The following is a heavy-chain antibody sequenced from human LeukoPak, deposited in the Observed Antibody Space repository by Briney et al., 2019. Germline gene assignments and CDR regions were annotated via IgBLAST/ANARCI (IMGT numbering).Heavy chain of an antibody. CDR3: ANPDSSSWYPEYSQH. CDR2: ISGSGGST. D-gene: IGHD6-13*01. Sequence: ETLSLTCAVYGGSFSGYYWSWVRQAPGKGLEWVSAISGSGGSTYYADSVKGRFTISRDNSKNTLYLQMNSLRAEDTAVYYCANPDSSSWYPEYSQHGGRGTLVTVSS. CDR1: GGSFSGYY. V-gene: IGHV3-23*01. J-gene: IGHJ1*01.